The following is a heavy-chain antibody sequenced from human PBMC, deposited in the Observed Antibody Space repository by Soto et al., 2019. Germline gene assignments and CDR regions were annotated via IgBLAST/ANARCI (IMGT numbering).Heavy chain of an antibody. CDR1: GGSISSGDYY. Sequence: SETLSLTCTVSGGSISSGDYYWSWIRQPPGKGLEWIGYFYYSGTTNYNPSLKSRVTISVDTSKNQFSLKLTSVTAADTAVYYCARDISDLWFDPWGQGTLVTVSS. V-gene: IGHV4-61*08. CDR2: FYYSGTT. J-gene: IGHJ5*02. CDR3: ARDISDLWFDP. D-gene: IGHD2-21*01.